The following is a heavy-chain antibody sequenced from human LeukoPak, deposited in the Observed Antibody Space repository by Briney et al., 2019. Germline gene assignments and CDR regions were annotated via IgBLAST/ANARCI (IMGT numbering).Heavy chain of an antibody. V-gene: IGHV4-30-4*01. CDR2: IYYSGTT. Sequence: PSETLSLTCTVSGGSISSGDYYWRWIRQPPGKGLEWIGYIYYSGTTYYNPSLKSRVTISVDTSKNQFSLKLSSVTAADTAVYYCARRDRNWFDPWGQGTLVTVSS. CDR1: GGSISSGDYY. J-gene: IGHJ5*02. CDR3: ARRDRNWFDP.